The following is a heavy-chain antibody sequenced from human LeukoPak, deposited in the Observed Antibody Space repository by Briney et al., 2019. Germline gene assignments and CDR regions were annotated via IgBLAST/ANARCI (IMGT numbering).Heavy chain of an antibody. CDR3: ARGDGVYVY. Sequence: SETVSLTCSVSGGSVSSGISYWSWIRQPPGEGLEWIAYISDSGGSDYNPSLRGRVTISLDKSKNQFSLGLTSVTAADTAVYYCARGDGVYVYWGQGTLGSVSS. CDR1: GGSVSSGISY. V-gene: IGHV4-61*01. J-gene: IGHJ4*02. D-gene: IGHD5/OR15-5a*01. CDR2: ISDSGGS.